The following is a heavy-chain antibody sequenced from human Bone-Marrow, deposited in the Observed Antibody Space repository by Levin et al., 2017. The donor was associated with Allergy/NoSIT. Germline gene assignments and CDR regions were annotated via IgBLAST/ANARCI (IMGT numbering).Heavy chain of an antibody. CDR3: ARSFSNGYCSSTSGPSYFDY. D-gene: IGHD2-2*01. V-gene: IGHV4-34*01. Sequence: GSLRLSCAVYGGSFSGYYWSWIRQPPGKGLEWIGEINHSGSTNYNPSLKSRVTISVDTSKNQFSLKLSSVTAADTAVYYCARSFSNGYCSSTSGPSYFDYWGQGTLVTVSS. J-gene: IGHJ4*02. CDR2: INHSGST. CDR1: GGSFSGYY.